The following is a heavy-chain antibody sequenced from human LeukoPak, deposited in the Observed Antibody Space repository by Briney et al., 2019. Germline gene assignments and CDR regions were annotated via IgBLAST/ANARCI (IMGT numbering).Heavy chain of an antibody. J-gene: IGHJ5*02. V-gene: IGHV3-30*03. Sequence: PGGSLRLSCAASGFTFSSYGMHWVRQAPGKGLEWVAVISYDGSNKYYADSVKGRFTISRDNSKNTLYLQMNSLRAEDTAVYYCARDRITMVRGVMVSWFDPWGQGTLVTVSS. CDR1: GFTFSSYG. CDR3: ARDRITMVRGVMVSWFDP. D-gene: IGHD3-10*01. CDR2: ISYDGSNK.